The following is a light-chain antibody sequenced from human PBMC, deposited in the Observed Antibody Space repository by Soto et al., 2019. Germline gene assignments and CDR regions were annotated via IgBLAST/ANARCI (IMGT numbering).Light chain of an antibody. CDR2: EAS. V-gene: IGKV1-33*01. Sequence: DIQMTQSPSSLSASVGDRVTITCQASPAINIYLNWYRQKLGKAPDLLIYEASNLQNGVPSRFTGGGSGTHFTLTINSLQPEDSGTYYCQQYDNIPVTFGPGTKLDI. J-gene: IGKJ3*01. CDR3: QQYDNIPVT. CDR1: PAINIY.